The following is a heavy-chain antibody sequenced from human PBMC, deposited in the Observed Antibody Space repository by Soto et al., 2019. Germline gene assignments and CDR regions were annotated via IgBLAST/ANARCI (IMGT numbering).Heavy chain of an antibody. CDR1: GGSISSESW. CDR3: ARGRDTVVKPAIKGWFGP. Sequence: PSETLSLTCTVSGGSISSESWWDWVRQPPGKGLEWIGEIWHSGPTNYNPSLKSRVSVSVDKSRNQFSLKLTSVTAADTAVYYCARGRDTVVKPAIKGWFGPWGQGILVTVSS. J-gene: IGHJ5*02. V-gene: IGHV4-4*02. D-gene: IGHD2-2*01. CDR2: IWHSGPT.